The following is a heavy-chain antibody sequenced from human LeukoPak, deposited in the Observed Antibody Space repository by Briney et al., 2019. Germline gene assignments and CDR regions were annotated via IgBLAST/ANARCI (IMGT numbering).Heavy chain of an antibody. J-gene: IGHJ5*02. Sequence: SETLSLTCIVSGDSISLFYWSWIRQPPGKGLEWIGYIHYSGRTNYNPSLKSRVTMSLDTSKNHFSLKLRSVTAADTAVYYCARVSPDTATDYGWFDPWGQGSLVTVSS. CDR3: ARVSPDTATDYGWFDP. CDR2: IHYSGRT. V-gene: IGHV4-59*01. D-gene: IGHD5-18*01. CDR1: GDSISLFY.